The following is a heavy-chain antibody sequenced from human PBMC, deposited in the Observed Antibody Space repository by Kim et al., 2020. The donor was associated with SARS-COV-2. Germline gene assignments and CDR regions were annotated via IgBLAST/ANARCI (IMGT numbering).Heavy chain of an antibody. V-gene: IGHV3-53*01. CDR1: GFTVSSNY. CDR2: IYSGGST. CDR3: ARALDDGYLGY. Sequence: GGSLRLSCAASGFTVSSNYMSWVRQAPGKGLEWVSVIYSGGSTYYADSVKGRFTISRDNSKNTLYLQMNSLRAEDTAVYYCARALDDGYLGYWGQGTLVTVSS. D-gene: IGHD6-25*01. J-gene: IGHJ4*02.